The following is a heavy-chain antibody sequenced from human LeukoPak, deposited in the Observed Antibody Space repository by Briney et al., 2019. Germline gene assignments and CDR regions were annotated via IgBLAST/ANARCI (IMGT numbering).Heavy chain of an antibody. CDR2: IYHSGST. CDR1: GGSISSYY. V-gene: IGHV4-59*12. CDR3: ARDPSRSCAGGNCFSS. D-gene: IGHD2-15*01. J-gene: IGHJ5*02. Sequence: SETLSLTCTVSGGSISSYYWSWIRQPPGKGLEWIGYIYHSGSTYYNPSLKSRVTISVDRSKNQFSLKLSSVTAADTAVYYCARDPSRSCAGGNCFSSWGQGTLVIVSS.